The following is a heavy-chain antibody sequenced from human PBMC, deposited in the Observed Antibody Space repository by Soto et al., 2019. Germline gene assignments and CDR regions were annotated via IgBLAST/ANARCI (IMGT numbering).Heavy chain of an antibody. V-gene: IGHV2-5*02. CDR1: GFSLSTSGVG. J-gene: IGHJ4*02. CDR3: AHSTNHDYGDYGWFYYFDY. D-gene: IGHD4-17*01. CDR2: IYWDDDK. Sequence: QITLKESGPTLVKPTQTLTLTCTFSGFSLSTSGVGVGWIRQPPGKALEWLALIYWDDDKRYSPSLKSRLTITKDTSKNQVVLTMTNMDPVDTATYYCAHSTNHDYGDYGWFYYFDYWGQGTLVTVSS.